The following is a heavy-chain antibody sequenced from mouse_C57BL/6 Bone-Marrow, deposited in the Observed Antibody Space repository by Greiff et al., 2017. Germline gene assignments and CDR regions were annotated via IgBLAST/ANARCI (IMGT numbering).Heavy chain of an antibody. Sequence: IQLQQPGAELVMPGASVKLSCKASGYTFTSYWMHWVKQRPGQGLEWIGELDPSDSYTNYNQKFTGKSTLTVDKSSSTAYMQLSSLTSEDSAVCYCAFITTVVDFDYWGQGTTLTVSS. CDR3: AFITTVVDFDY. CDR2: LDPSDSYT. V-gene: IGHV1-69*01. D-gene: IGHD1-1*01. J-gene: IGHJ2*01. CDR1: GYTFTSYW.